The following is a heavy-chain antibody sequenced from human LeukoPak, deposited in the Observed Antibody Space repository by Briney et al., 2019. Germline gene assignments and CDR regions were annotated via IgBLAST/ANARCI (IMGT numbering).Heavy chain of an antibody. Sequence: ASVKVSCKASGYTFTGYYMHWVRQAPGQGLEWMGCINPNSGGTNYAQKFQGWVTMTRDTSISTAYMELNRLRSDDTAVYYCARDTSGNNFEYWGQGTLVSVSS. CDR1: GYTFTGYY. J-gene: IGHJ4*02. V-gene: IGHV1-2*04. D-gene: IGHD1/OR15-1a*01. CDR3: ARDTSGNNFEY. CDR2: INPNSGGT.